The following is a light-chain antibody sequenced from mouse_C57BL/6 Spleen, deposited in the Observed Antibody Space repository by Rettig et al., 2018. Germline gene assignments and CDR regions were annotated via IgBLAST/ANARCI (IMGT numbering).Light chain of an antibody. CDR1: ENIYSY. J-gene: IGKJ1*01. Sequence: DIQMTQSPASLSASVGETVPITCRASENIYSYLAWYQQKQGKSPQLLVYNAKTLAEGVPSRFSGSGSGTQFSLKINSLQPEDFGSYYCQHHYGTPRTFGGGTKLEIK. V-gene: IGKV12-44*01. CDR2: NAK. CDR3: QHHYGTPRT.